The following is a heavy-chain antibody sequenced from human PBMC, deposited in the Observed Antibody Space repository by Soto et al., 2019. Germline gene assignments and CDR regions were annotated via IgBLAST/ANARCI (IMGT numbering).Heavy chain of an antibody. J-gene: IGHJ5*02. D-gene: IGHD1-26*01. CDR2: IYYSGST. CDR3: ATQEVGGSYVYTFDP. V-gene: IGHV4-39*01. CDR1: GGSITSSSYY. Sequence: SETLSLTCTVSGGSITSSSYYWGWIRQPPGKGLEWIGSIYYSGSTYYNPSLRSRVTISVDTSKNQFSLKLSSVTAADTAVYYCATQEVGGSYVYTFDPWGQGTLVTVSS.